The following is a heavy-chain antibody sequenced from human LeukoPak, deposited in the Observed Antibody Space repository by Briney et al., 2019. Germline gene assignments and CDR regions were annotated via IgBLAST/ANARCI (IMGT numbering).Heavy chain of an antibody. D-gene: IGHD5-18*01. V-gene: IGHV3-23*01. Sequence: PGGSLRLSCAASGFTFSSYAMSWVRQAPGKGLEWVSAISDSGGSTYYADSVKGRFTISRDNAKNSLYLQMNSLRAEDTAVYYCARARYSYGYWAYFDYWGQGTLVTVSS. CDR2: ISDSGGST. CDR1: GFTFSSYA. CDR3: ARARYSYGYWAYFDY. J-gene: IGHJ4*02.